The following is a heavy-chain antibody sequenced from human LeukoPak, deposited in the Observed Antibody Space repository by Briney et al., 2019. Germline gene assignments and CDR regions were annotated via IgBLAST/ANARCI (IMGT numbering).Heavy chain of an antibody. V-gene: IGHV4-59*01. D-gene: IGHD4-23*01. CDR2: IYHSGRT. CDR1: GGAISSYY. J-gene: IGHJ4*02. Sequence: KPSETLSLTCTVSGGAISSYYWTWIRQPPGKGLEWIGYIYHSGRTNYNPPLKSRVTISVDTSKNQVSLQVSSVTAADTAVYYCARVFGYGGNSEGFDYWGQGTLVTVSS. CDR3: ARVFGYGGNSEGFDY.